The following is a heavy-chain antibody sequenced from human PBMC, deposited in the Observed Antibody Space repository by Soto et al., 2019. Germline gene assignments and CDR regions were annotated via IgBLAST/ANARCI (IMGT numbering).Heavy chain of an antibody. V-gene: IGHV1-8*01. CDR3: ARSPIEVIVVARQKWFVP. Sequence: QVHLVQSGAEVKKPGASVKVSCRTSGYTFNTYDINWVRQATGQGLEWIGWMNVNSGYTEYAQKFQGRVNMTRNMSITTAFMELSGLSHDDTAVYYCARSPIEVIVVARQKWFVPWGQGTLVTVSS. CDR1: GYTFNTYD. CDR2: MNVNSGYT. D-gene: IGHD3-22*01. J-gene: IGHJ5*02.